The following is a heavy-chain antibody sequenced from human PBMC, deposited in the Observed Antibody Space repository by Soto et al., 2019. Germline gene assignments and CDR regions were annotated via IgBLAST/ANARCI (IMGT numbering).Heavy chain of an antibody. V-gene: IGHV3-64*01. J-gene: IGHJ6*03. CDR2: ISSNGVGT. CDR1: GFTLSGYA. Sequence: EVQLAESGGGLAQPGGSLRLSCAASGFTLSGYAMDWVRQAPGKGLEYVSGISSNGVGTYYANSVQGRFTISRDNSKNTVYLQMGSLGTEDMAVYYCARRARPDFYYMDVWGKGTTVTVSS. D-gene: IGHD6-6*01. CDR3: ARRARPDFYYMDV.